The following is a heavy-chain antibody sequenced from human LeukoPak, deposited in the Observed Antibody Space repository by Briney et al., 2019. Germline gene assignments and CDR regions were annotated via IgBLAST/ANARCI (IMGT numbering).Heavy chain of an antibody. CDR1: GFTFSSYW. CDR2: IKQDGSEK. V-gene: IGHV3-7*01. Sequence: GGSLRLSCAASGFTFSSYWMSWVRQAPGKGLEWVANIKQDGSEKYYVDSVKGRFTISRDNAEKSLYLQMNSLRAEDTAVYYCARDPGVQQWYYYYGMDVWGQGTTVTVSS. J-gene: IGHJ6*02. D-gene: IGHD6-19*01. CDR3: ARDPGVQQWYYYYGMDV.